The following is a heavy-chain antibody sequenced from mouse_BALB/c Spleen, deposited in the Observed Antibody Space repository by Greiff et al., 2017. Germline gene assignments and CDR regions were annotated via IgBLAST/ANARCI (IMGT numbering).Heavy chain of an antibody. CDR2: ISSGGSYT. CDR3: ARRNYYGSSYDYFDY. J-gene: IGHJ2*01. Sequence: EVMLVESGGDLVKPRGSLKLSCAASGFTFSSYGMSWVRQTPDKRLEWVATISSGGSYTYYPDSVKGRFTISRDNAKNTLYLQMSSLKSEDTAMYYCARRNYYGSSYDYFDYWGQGTTLTVSS. CDR1: GFTFSSYG. D-gene: IGHD1-1*01. V-gene: IGHV5-6*01.